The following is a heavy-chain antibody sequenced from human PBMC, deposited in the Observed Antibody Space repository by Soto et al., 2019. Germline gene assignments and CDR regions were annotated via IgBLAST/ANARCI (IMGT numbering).Heavy chain of an antibody. Sequence: QVQLQESGPGLVKPSQTLSLTCTVSGGSISSGGYYWSWIRQHPGKGLEWIGYIYYSGSTYYNPSLKSRVTISVDTSKNQFSLKLSSVTAADTAVYYCARARSGSYYNWFDPWGQGTLVTVSS. CDR1: GGSISSGGYY. CDR3: ARARSGSYYNWFDP. J-gene: IGHJ5*02. D-gene: IGHD3-10*01. V-gene: IGHV4-31*03. CDR2: IYYSGST.